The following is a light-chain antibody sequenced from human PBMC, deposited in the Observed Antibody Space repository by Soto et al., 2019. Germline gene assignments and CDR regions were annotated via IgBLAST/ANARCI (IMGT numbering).Light chain of an antibody. Sequence: AIQLTQSPSSLSASVGDRVTITCRASQGISSALAWYQHKPGRAPRLLIYDASSLQSGVSSRFSGSGSGTDFTLTISSLQPEDFATYYCQQFQSYALTLGGGTRLEIK. CDR3: QQFQSYALT. CDR1: QGISSA. V-gene: IGKV1-13*02. J-gene: IGKJ5*01. CDR2: DAS.